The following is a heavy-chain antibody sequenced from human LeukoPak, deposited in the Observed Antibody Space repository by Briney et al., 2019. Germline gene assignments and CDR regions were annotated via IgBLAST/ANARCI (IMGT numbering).Heavy chain of an antibody. CDR1: GGSISSSNYY. J-gene: IGHJ4*02. CDR2: IYYSGST. CDR3: ARQLYSYGAYFDY. D-gene: IGHD5-18*01. Sequence: SETLSLTCTVSGGSISSSNYYWGWIRQPPGTGLEWIGSIYYSGSTYYSPSLKSRVTISVDTSKNQFSLKLSSVTAADTAVYYCARQLYSYGAYFDYWGQGTLVTVSS. V-gene: IGHV4-39*01.